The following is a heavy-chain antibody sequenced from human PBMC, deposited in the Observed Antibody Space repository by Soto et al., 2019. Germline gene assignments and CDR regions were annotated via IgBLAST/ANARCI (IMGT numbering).Heavy chain of an antibody. V-gene: IGHV1-18*01. J-gene: IGHJ3*02. CDR1: GYTFTSYG. Sequence: GASVKVSCKASGYTFTSYGISWVRQAPGQGLKWMEWISTYNGNTNYAQKLQGRVTMTTDTSTSTAYMELRSLRSDDTAVYYCARGQVSCSGGSCYGWAFDIWGQGTMVTVSS. D-gene: IGHD2-15*01. CDR2: ISTYNGNT. CDR3: ARGQVSCSGGSCYGWAFDI.